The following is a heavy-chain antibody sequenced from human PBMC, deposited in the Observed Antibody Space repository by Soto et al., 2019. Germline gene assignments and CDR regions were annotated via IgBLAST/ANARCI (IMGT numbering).Heavy chain of an antibody. J-gene: IGHJ5*02. CDR3: AHRPIPADPSMNWFDP. CDR1: GFSLSTSGVG. Sequence: QITLKESGPTLVKPTQTLTLTCTFSGFSLSTSGVGVGWIRQPPGKALEWLALIYWDDDKRYSPSLKSRLTLPKDTSKNQVVPTMTNMDPVDTATYYCAHRPIPADPSMNWFDPWGQGTLVTVSS. V-gene: IGHV2-5*02. CDR2: IYWDDDK. D-gene: IGHD2-2*01.